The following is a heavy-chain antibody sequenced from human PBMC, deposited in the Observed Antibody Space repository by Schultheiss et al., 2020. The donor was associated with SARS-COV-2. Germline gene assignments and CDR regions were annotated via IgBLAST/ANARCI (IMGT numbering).Heavy chain of an antibody. CDR2: IWYDGSNK. D-gene: IGHD3-10*01. Sequence: GGSLRLSCAASGFTFSSYGMHWVRQAPGKGLEWVAVIWYDGSNKYYADSVKGRFTISRDNSKNTLYLQMNSLRAEDTAVYYCARVRGRSGYYFDYWGQGTVVTVSS. V-gene: IGHV3-33*08. CDR3: ARVRGRSGYYFDY. J-gene: IGHJ4*02. CDR1: GFTFSSYG.